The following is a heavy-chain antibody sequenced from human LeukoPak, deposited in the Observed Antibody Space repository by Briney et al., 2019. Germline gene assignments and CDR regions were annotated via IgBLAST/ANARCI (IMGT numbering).Heavy chain of an antibody. J-gene: IGHJ4*02. D-gene: IGHD3-3*01. CDR1: GFTVSSTY. CDR2: IYSGGST. CDR3: ARDLLEWYFDY. Sequence: GGSLRLSCAASGFTVSSTYMSWVRQAPGKGLEWVSVIYSGGSTYYADSVKGRFTISRDNSKNTLYLQMNSLRAEDTAVYYCARDLLEWYFDYWGQGTLVTVSS. V-gene: IGHV3-66*01.